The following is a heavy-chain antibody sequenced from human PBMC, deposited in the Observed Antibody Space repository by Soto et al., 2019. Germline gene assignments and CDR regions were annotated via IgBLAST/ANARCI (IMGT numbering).Heavy chain of an antibody. CDR3: ARTDIVATMDYYYYYMDV. D-gene: IGHD5-12*01. Sequence: LETLSLTCTVSGGSISSYYWSWIRQPPGKGLEWIGYIYYSGSTNYNPSLKSRVTISVDTSKNQFSLKLSSVTAADTAVYYCARTDIVATMDYYYYYMDVWGKGTTVTVSS. CDR2: IYYSGST. V-gene: IGHV4-59*01. J-gene: IGHJ6*03. CDR1: GGSISSYY.